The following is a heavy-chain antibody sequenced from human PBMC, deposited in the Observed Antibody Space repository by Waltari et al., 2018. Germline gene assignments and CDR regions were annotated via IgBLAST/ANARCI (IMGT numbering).Heavy chain of an antibody. V-gene: IGHV1-2*02. CDR2: INPNRGGT. D-gene: IGHD6-19*01. CDR1: GYTFTGYY. J-gene: IGHJ5*02. CDR3: ARGLVNWFDP. Sequence: QVQLVQSGAEVKKPGASVKVSCKASGYTFTGYYMHWVRRAPGQGIEWVGWINPNRGGTNYAQKFPGRVTITRDTSISTAYMELSRLRSDDTAVYYCARGLVNWFDPWGQGTLVTVSS.